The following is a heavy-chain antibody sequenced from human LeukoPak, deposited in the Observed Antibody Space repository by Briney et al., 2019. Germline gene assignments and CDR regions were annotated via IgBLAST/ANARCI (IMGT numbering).Heavy chain of an antibody. D-gene: IGHD3-22*01. V-gene: IGHV4-4*07. CDR3: ARDQYYYDSSGYLIFDY. CDR1: GVSISSYY. Sequence: PSETLSLTCNVSGVSISSYYWSWIRQPAGKGLEWIGRIHTSGSTNYNPSLKSRVTMSLDTSKNQFSLKLSSVTAADTAVYYCARDQYYYDSSGYLIFDYWGQGTLVTVSS. J-gene: IGHJ4*02. CDR2: IHTSGST.